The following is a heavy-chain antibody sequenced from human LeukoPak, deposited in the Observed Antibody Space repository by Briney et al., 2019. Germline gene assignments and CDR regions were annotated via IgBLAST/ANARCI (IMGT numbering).Heavy chain of an antibody. CDR2: ISDSGGNT. J-gene: IGHJ5*02. V-gene: IGHV3-23*01. Sequence: QPGGSLRLSCAASGFTFSSYAMSWVRQAPGQGLEWVSAISDSGGNTYYADSVKGRFTISRDNSKNTLYLQMNSLRAEDTAVYYCARDLMVRGGGFDPWGQGILVTVSS. CDR1: GFTFSSYA. CDR3: ARDLMVRGGGFDP. D-gene: IGHD3-10*01.